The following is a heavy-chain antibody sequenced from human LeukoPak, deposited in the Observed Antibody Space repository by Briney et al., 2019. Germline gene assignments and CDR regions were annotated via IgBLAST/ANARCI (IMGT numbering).Heavy chain of an antibody. D-gene: IGHD5-12*01. J-gene: IGHJ4*02. V-gene: IGHV4-59*11. Sequence: SETLSLTCTVSGGSISSHYWSWIRQPPGKGLEWIGYIYYSGSTNYNPSLKSRVTISVDTSKNQFSLKLSSVTAADTAVYYCVRAPLAYSGYANWGQGTLVTVSS. CDR1: GGSISSHY. CDR3: VRAPLAYSGYAN. CDR2: IYYSGST.